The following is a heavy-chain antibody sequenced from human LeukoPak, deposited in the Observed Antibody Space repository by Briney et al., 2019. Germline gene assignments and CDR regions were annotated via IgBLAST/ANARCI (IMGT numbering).Heavy chain of an antibody. CDR3: ARLGYSSGGDY. D-gene: IGHD6-19*01. J-gene: IGHJ4*02. V-gene: IGHV1-18*01. Sequence: ASVKVSCKASGYTFTNYGISWVRQAPGQGLEWMGWISGYNGKTKYAQKLQGRVTMTTDTPTSTAYMELSRLRSDDTAVYYCARLGYSSGGDYWGQGALVTVSS. CDR1: GYTFTNYG. CDR2: ISGYNGKT.